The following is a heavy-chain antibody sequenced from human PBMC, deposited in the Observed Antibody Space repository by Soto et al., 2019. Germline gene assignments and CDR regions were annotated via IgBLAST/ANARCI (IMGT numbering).Heavy chain of an antibody. V-gene: IGHV3-15*01. D-gene: IGHD3-9*01. CDR3: TTEREYYDIFTGLEGWWFDP. CDR2: IKSKTDGGTT. Sequence: GGSLRLSCAASGFTFSNAWMSWVRQAPGKGLEWVGRIKSKTDGGTTDYAAPVKGRFTISRDDSKNTLYLQMNSLKTEDTAVYYCTTEREYYDIFTGLEGWWFDPWGQGTLVTVSS. J-gene: IGHJ5*02. CDR1: GFTFSNAW.